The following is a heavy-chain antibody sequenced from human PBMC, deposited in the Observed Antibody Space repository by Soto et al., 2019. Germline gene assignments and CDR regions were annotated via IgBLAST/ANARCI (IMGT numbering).Heavy chain of an antibody. J-gene: IGHJ3*01. CDR2: IWYDGSNK. CDR3: AREGKEQHDAFYL. V-gene: IGHV3-33*01. D-gene: IGHD6-13*01. Sequence: QVQLVESGGGVVQPGRSLRLSCAASGFTFSSYGMHWVRQAPGKGLEWVAVIWYDGSNKYYADSVKGRFTISRDNSKNTLYLQMSSLRAEDTAVYYCAREGKEQHDAFYLWGQGTMVTVSS. CDR1: GFTFSSYG.